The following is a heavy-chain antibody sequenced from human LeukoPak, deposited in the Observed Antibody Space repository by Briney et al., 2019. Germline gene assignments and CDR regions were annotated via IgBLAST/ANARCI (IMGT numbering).Heavy chain of an antibody. CDR3: AKRSGSCSSTSCPIYYFDY. CDR2: IYSGGST. CDR1: GFTVSSNY. D-gene: IGHD2-2*01. V-gene: IGHV3-53*01. Sequence: GGSLRLSCAASGFTVSSNYMSWVRQAPGKGLEWVSVIYSGGSTYYADSVKGRFTISRDNSKNTLYLQMNSLRAEDTAVYYCAKRSGSCSSTSCPIYYFDYWGQGTLVTVSS. J-gene: IGHJ4*02.